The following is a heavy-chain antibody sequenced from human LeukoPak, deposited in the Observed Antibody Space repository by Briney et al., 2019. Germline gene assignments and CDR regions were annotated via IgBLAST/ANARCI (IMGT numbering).Heavy chain of an antibody. D-gene: IGHD3-9*01. CDR1: GFTFSSYS. CDR2: ISSSSSTI. Sequence: QPGGSLRLSCAASGFTFSSYSMNWVRQAPGKGLEWVSYISSSSSTIYYADSVKGRFTISRDNAKNSLYLQMNSLRAEDTAVYYCARIPRFDWLLSDYYYYMDVWGKGTTVTVPS. V-gene: IGHV3-48*04. CDR3: ARIPRFDWLLSDYYYYMDV. J-gene: IGHJ6*03.